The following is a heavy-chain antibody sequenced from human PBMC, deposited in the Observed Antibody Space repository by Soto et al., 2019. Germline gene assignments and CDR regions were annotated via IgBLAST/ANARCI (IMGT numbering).Heavy chain of an antibody. J-gene: IGHJ3*01. CDR3: ARDQLYYNDISGRPLNAFDV. V-gene: IGHV3-66*01. D-gene: IGHD3-22*01. CDR2: IYSGGST. Sequence: GGSLRLSCAASGFTVSSNYMSWVRQAPGKGLEWVSLIYSGGSTYYADSVKVRFTISRDNSKNTLYLQMNSLRVEDTAVYYCARDQLYYNDISGRPLNAFDVWGQGTMVTVSS. CDR1: GFTVSSNY.